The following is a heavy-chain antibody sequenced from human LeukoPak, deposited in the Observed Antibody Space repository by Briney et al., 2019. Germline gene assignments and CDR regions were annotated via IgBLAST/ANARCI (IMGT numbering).Heavy chain of an antibody. CDR2: ISSSSSYI. Sequence: PGGSLRLSCAASGFTFSSYSMNWVRQAPGKGLEWVSSISSSSSYIHYADSVKGRFTISRDNAKNSLYLQMNSLRAEDTAVYYCARGDIVVVPAALDYGMDVWGQGTTVTVSS. V-gene: IGHV3-21*01. J-gene: IGHJ6*02. D-gene: IGHD2-2*01. CDR1: GFTFSSYS. CDR3: ARGDIVVVPAALDYGMDV.